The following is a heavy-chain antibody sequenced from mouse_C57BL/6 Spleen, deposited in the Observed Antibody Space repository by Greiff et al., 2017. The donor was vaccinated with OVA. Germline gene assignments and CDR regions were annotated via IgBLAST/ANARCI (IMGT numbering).Heavy chain of an antibody. Sequence: QVQLQQPGAELVKPGASVKLSCKASGYTFTSYWMHWVKQRPGHGLEWIGMIHPDSGSTTYNEKFKSKATLTADKSSSTAYMQLSSLTSEDSAVYYCSRSAYYYCSCFDYWGQGTTLTVSS. CDR3: SRSAYYYCSCFDY. D-gene: IGHD1-1*01. V-gene: IGHV1-64*01. J-gene: IGHJ2*01. CDR2: IHPDSGST. CDR1: GYTFTSYW.